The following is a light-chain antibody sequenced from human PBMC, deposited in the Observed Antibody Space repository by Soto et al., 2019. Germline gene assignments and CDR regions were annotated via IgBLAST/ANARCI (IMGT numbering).Light chain of an antibody. CDR1: QSVGRN. V-gene: IGKV3-15*01. CDR2: DAS. CDR3: QQYNGWPRT. J-gene: IGKJ2*02. Sequence: EIVMTQSTVTLSVSPGERATLSCRASQSVGRNLAWCQQRPGQAPRLLIYDASTRADGIPARFTGSGSGTEFTLNITSPQSEDFAVYYCQQYNGWPRTFGQGTKREF.